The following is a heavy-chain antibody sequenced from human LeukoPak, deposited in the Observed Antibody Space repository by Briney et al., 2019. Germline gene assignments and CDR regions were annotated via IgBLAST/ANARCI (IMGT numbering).Heavy chain of an antibody. J-gene: IGHJ5*02. CDR2: ISGDGAVT. Sequence: WGSLRLSCEASGFTFSTYAMTWVRQAPGKGLEWVSSISGDGAVTYYAYTVQGRFTISRDNSQNTLYLQMNSLRVDDMAIYYCARNQGSDWSWGQGTLVTVSS. D-gene: IGHD6-19*01. CDR1: GFTFSTYA. V-gene: IGHV3-23*01. CDR3: ARNQGSDWS.